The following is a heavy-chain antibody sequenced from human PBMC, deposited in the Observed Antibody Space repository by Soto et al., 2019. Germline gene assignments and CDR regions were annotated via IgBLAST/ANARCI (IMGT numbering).Heavy chain of an antibody. J-gene: IGHJ5*02. CDR2: ISAYNGNT. Sequence: QVQLVQSGAEVKKPGASVKVSCKASGYTFTSYGIIWVRQAPGQGLEWMGWISAYNGNTNYAQKLQGRVTMTTDTSTSTVYMELRSLRSDDTAVYYCARDQGAPFGGDWFDPWGQGTLVTVSS. CDR1: GYTFTSYG. V-gene: IGHV1-18*01. CDR3: ARDQGAPFGGDWFDP. D-gene: IGHD3-10*01.